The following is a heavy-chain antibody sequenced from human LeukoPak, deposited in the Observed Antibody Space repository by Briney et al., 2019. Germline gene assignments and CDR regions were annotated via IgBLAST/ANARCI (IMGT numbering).Heavy chain of an antibody. CDR2: INPTGGST. D-gene: IGHD6-6*01. V-gene: IGHV1-46*01. CDR3: ARTAARRFDY. J-gene: IGHJ4*02. CDR1: GYTLTELS. Sequence: ASVKVSCKVSGYTLTELSMHWVRQAPGQGLEWMGIINPTGGSTTYAQKFQGRVTMTRDTSTSTVYMELSSLRSDDTAVYYCARTAARRFDYWGQGTLVTVSS.